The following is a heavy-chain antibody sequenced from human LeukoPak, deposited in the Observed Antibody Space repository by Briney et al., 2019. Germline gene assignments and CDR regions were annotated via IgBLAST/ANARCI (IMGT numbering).Heavy chain of an antibody. CDR3: AKDAAKYYDSSGYYGTLFDY. CDR1: GFTFSSYA. D-gene: IGHD3-22*01. Sequence: GGSLRLSCAASGFTFSSYAMGWVRRAPGKGLEWVSAISGSGGSTYYADSVKGRFTISRDNSKNTLYLQMNSLRAEDTAVYYCAKDAAKYYDSSGYYGTLFDYWGQGTLVTVSS. CDR2: ISGSGGST. V-gene: IGHV3-23*01. J-gene: IGHJ4*02.